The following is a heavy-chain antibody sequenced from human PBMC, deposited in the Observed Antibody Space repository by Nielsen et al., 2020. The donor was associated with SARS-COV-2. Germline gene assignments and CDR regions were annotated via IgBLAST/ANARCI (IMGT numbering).Heavy chain of an antibody. CDR1: GFTFNSYV. V-gene: IGHV3-30*03. Sequence: GGSLRLSCAASGFTFNSYVMHWVRQAPGKGLEWVAVMSYDGTIEYYAESVKGRFTISRDTSQKTLYLQLNSLKTEDTALYYCAREGRTKFFDSASYKFGVDVWGQGTTVNVSS. CDR2: MSYDGTIE. CDR3: AREGRTKFFDSASYKFGVDV. J-gene: IGHJ6*02. D-gene: IGHD3-9*01.